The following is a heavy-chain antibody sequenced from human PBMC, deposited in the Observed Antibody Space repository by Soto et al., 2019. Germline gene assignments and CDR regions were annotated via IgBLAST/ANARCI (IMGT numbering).Heavy chain of an antibody. CDR1: GYTFTNYD. CDR2: MNPNSGNT. J-gene: IGHJ6*02. V-gene: IGHV1-8*01. CDR3: ARGRSIAAAVSVKNYYYYDLDV. D-gene: IGHD6-25*01. Sequence: QVQLVQSGAEVKKPGASVKVSCKASGYTFTNYDINWVRQATGQGLEWMGWMNPNSGNTGYAQKLQGRVTMTKNTAISTAYMELSSLRSEDTAVYYCARGRSIAAAVSVKNYYYYDLDVWGQGTTVTVSS.